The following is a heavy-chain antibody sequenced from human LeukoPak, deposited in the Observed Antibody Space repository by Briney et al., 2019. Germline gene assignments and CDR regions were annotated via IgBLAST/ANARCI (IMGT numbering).Heavy chain of an antibody. D-gene: IGHD3-16*01. CDR1: GFIFSSYA. CDR2: LRGDGDT. Sequence: PGGSLRLSCVASGFIFSSYAMSWVRRAPARGLEWVSSLRGDGDTFYADSVKGRFALSRDESRNTVYLHLTNLRVEDTAVYYCAKASWVSTADAVLWGQGTVVTVSS. J-gene: IGHJ4*02. CDR3: AKASWVSTADAVL. V-gene: IGHV3-23*01.